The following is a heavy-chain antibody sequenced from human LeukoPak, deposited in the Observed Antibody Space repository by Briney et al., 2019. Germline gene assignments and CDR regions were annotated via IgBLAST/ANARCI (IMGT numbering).Heavy chain of an antibody. D-gene: IGHD3-10*02. J-gene: IGHJ6*04. CDR3: AELGITMIGGV. Sequence: GGSLRLSCAASGFSSSIYAMNWVRQAPGKGLEWVAYIQYDGSNEQYADSVKGRFSISRDSSKNILYLQMNSLRAEDTAVYYCAELGITMIGGVWGKGTTVTISS. CDR1: GFSSSIYA. V-gene: IGHV3-30*02. CDR2: IQYDGSNE.